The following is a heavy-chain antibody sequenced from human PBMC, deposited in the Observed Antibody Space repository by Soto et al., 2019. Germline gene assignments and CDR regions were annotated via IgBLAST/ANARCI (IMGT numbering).Heavy chain of an antibody. Sequence: QVQLVQSGAEVKKPGASVKVSCKTSGYTFSTYILYWMRQAPGQRLEWMGWINVGKGNTKYSEKFQDRVTITRDTSASTAYMELSSLRSEDTAVYYCASGRCDDICYHDYWGQGTLVTVSS. J-gene: IGHJ4*02. D-gene: IGHD3-9*01. V-gene: IGHV1-3*01. CDR3: ASGRCDDICYHDY. CDR1: GYTFSTYI. CDR2: INVGKGNT.